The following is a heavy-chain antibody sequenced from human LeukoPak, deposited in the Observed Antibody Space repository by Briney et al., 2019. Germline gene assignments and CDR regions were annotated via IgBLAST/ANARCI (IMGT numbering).Heavy chain of an antibody. V-gene: IGHV3-23*01. CDR3: AKSWNYYDSSGDDALDI. J-gene: IGHJ3*02. Sequence: GGSLRLSCAAAGFTFSDYGMNWVRQAPGKGLGWVSGISGSGISTYYADSVKGRFTISRDNSKNTLYLQMNSLRVEDTAVYYCAKSWNYYDSSGDDALDIWGQGTMVTVSS. D-gene: IGHD3-22*01. CDR2: ISGSGIST. CDR1: GFTFSDYG.